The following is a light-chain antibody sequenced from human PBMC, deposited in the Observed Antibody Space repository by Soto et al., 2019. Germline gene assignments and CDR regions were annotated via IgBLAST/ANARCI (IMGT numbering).Light chain of an antibody. CDR3: QQYGSSPPYT. CDR1: HSVSSRY. Sequence: EIVLTQSPGTLSLSPGERATPSCRASHSVSSRYLTWYQQKPGQAPRLLIYGASSRTTGIPDRFRGSGSGTDFTLTISRLEPEDFAVYYCQQYGSSPPYTFGQGTKLEIK. V-gene: IGKV3-20*01. J-gene: IGKJ2*01. CDR2: GAS.